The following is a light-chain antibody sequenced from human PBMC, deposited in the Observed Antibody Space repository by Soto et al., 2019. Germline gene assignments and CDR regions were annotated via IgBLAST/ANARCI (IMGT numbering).Light chain of an antibody. CDR3: QQSYSTLT. V-gene: IGKV1-39*01. CDR1: QSNRIY. CDR2: AAS. J-gene: IGKJ3*01. Sequence: DIQMTQSPSSLSASVGDRVTITWRASQSNRIYLNWYQLKPGQAPKLPIYAASSLQSGVPSRFSGSGSVTDFTLTISSLQPEDVATYYCQQSYSTLTFGPGTKVDIK.